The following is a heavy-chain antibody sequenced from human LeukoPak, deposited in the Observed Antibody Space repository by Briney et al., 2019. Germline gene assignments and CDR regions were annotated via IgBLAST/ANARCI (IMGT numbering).Heavy chain of an antibody. CDR3: ARAATHCSGGSCYVLRGAWFDP. D-gene: IGHD2-15*01. CDR2: IIPIFGTT. Sequence: GASVKVSCKASGGTFSSYAITWVRQAPGQGLEWMGGIIPIFGTTNYAQKFQGRVTITADESTSTAYMELSSLRSEDTAVYYCARAATHCSGGSCYVLRGAWFDPWGQGTLVTVSS. CDR1: GGTFSSYA. V-gene: IGHV1-69*13. J-gene: IGHJ5*02.